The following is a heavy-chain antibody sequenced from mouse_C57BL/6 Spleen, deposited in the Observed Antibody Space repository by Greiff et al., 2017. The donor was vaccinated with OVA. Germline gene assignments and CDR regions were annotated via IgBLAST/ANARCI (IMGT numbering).Heavy chain of an antibody. CDR3: AREIYDGYYRLYAMDY. V-gene: IGHV5-17*01. Sequence: EVQGVESGGGLVKPGGSLKLSCAASGFTFSDYGMHWVRQAPEKGLEWVAYISSGSSTIYYADTVKGRFTISRDNAKNTLFLQMTSLRSEDTAMYYCAREIYDGYYRLYAMDYWSQGTSVTVSS. D-gene: IGHD2-3*01. CDR2: ISSGSSTI. CDR1: GFTFSDYG. J-gene: IGHJ4*01.